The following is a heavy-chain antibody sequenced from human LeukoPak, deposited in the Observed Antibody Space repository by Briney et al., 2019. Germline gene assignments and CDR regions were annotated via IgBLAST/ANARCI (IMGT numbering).Heavy chain of an antibody. V-gene: IGHV4-39*07. D-gene: IGHD3-3*01. CDR1: GGSISSSSYY. J-gene: IGHJ4*02. Sequence: PSETLSLTCTVSGGSISSSSYYWSWIRQPPGKGLEWIGEINHSGSTNYNPSLKSRVTISVDTSKNQFSLKLSSVTAADTAVYYCARRFTYYDFWSGYSPSTDFDYWGQGTLVTVSS. CDR3: ARRFTYYDFWSGYSPSTDFDY. CDR2: INHSGST.